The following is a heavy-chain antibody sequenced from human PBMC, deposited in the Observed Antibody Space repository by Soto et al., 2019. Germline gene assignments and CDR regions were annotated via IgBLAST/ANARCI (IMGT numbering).Heavy chain of an antibody. CDR1: VGSISSYY. V-gene: IGHV4-59*01. CDR3: ARDLFGGYCLDY. J-gene: IGHJ4*02. D-gene: IGHD5-12*01. Sequence: SETLSLTCTVSVGSISSYYGSRSRQPPGRGLEWIGYVYYDGHTDYNPSLESRVTIAVDTSKNQFSLRLTSVTAADTAVYYCARDLFGGYCLDYWGQGALVT. CDR2: VYYDGHT.